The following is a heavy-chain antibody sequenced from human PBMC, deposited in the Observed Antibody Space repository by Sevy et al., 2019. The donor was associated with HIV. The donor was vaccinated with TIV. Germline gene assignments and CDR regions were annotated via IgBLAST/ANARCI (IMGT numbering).Heavy chain of an antibody. CDR1: GFTFSNYW. CDR3: VRDGLASATDFDY. J-gene: IGHJ4*02. D-gene: IGHD2-15*01. V-gene: IGHV3-7*01. Sequence: GGSLRLSCEVSGFTFSNYWMTWVRQAPGKGLEWVANIKEDGSDKYYGDSGKGRFSLSRDNAKNSLYLQMDSLRAEDTAVYYCVRDGLASATDFDYWGQGTLVTVSS. CDR2: IKEDGSDK.